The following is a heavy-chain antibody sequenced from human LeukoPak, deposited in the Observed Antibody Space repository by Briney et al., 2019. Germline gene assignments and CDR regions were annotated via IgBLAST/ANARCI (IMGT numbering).Heavy chain of an antibody. CDR1: GFTFSSYW. V-gene: IGHV3-7*01. D-gene: IGHD6-13*01. CDR3: VRAGGSSWSDF. J-gene: IGHJ4*02. CDR2: INQDGSEN. Sequence: GGSLRLSCAASGFTFSSYWMSWDRQSPGKGLEWVANINQDGSENHYVDSVKGRFTISRDNAKNSVFVQMNGLRVEDTAVYYCVRAGGSSWSDFWGQGTLVTVSS.